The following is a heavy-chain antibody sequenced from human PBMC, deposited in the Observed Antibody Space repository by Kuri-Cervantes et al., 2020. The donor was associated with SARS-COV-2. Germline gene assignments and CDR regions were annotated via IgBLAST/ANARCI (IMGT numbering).Heavy chain of an antibody. D-gene: IGHD2-21*01. J-gene: IGHJ4*02. CDR3: ARNGGDSGYTFDY. CDR2: VNPGGGA. CDR1: DGSISGYF. Sequence: GSLRLSCAVYDGSISGYFWSWVRQPPGKGLEWVGEVNPGGGANYKPSLKSRVTISVDTSKNQLSLRVTSVTDADTAVYYCARNGGDSGYTFDYWGQGSLVTVSS. V-gene: IGHV4-34*01.